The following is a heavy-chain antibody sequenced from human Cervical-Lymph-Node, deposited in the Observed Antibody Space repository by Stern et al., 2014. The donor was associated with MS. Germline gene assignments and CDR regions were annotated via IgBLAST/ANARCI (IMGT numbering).Heavy chain of an antibody. J-gene: IGHJ4*02. V-gene: IGHV5-51*01. D-gene: IGHD7-27*01. CDR2: IYPGDSDT. Sequence: EVQLVQSGAEVKKPGESLKISCKGSGYSFSNYWIGWVRQMPGKGLEGVGIIYPGDSDTRYSPSFEGHVTISADKSISTAYLQWSSLKASDTAMYYCATSTWADPFDYWGQGSLVTVSS. CDR1: GYSFSNYW. CDR3: ATSTWADPFDY.